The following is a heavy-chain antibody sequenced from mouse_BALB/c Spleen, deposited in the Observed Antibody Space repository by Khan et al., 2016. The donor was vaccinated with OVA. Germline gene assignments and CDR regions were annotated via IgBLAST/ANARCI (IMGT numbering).Heavy chain of an antibody. D-gene: IGHD2-10*01. Sequence: LVESGPELKKPGETVKISCKASGYTFTNYGMNWVKQAPGKGLKWMGWINTYTGEPTYADDFKGRFAFSLETSASTANLQINNLKNEDTATYFCARPPYFSYVMVYWGQGTSVTVSS. CDR2: INTYTGEP. CDR1: GYTFTNYG. J-gene: IGHJ4*01. V-gene: IGHV9-3-1*01. CDR3: ARPPYFSYVMVY.